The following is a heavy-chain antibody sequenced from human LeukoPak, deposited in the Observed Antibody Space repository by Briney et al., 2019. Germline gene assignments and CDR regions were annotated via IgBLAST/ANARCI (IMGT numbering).Heavy chain of an antibody. Sequence: SETLSLTCTVSGGSISSYYWSWIRQPPGKGLEWIGYIYYSGSTNYNPSLKSRVTISVDTSKNQFSLKLSSVTAADTAVYYCASGRDGYNYGAFDIWGQGTMVTVSS. CDR2: IYYSGST. CDR3: ASGRDGYNYGAFDI. J-gene: IGHJ3*02. V-gene: IGHV4-59*08. CDR1: GGSISSYY. D-gene: IGHD5-24*01.